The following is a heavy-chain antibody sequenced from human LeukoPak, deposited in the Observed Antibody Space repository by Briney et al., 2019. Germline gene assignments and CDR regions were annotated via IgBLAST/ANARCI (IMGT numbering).Heavy chain of an antibody. J-gene: IGHJ4*02. D-gene: IGHD3-22*01. CDR1: GFTFDDYA. V-gene: IGHV3-9*01. CDR2: VSWNSGDI. CDR3: ARDNEGRSGYYRLFNY. Sequence: GGSLRLSCAASGFTFDDYAMHWVRQAPGRGLEWVSGVSWNSGDIGYADSVRGRFTISRDNAKNSLYLQMNSLRDEDTALYYCARDNEGRSGYYRLFNYWGQGTLVTVSS.